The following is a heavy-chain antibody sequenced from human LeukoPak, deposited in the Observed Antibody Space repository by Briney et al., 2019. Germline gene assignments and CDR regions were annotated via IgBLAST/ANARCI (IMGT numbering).Heavy chain of an antibody. J-gene: IGHJ4*02. D-gene: IGHD3-10*01. CDR1: GFTFSSYG. CDR2: ITGRGGRT. CDR3: AKIGPHRPRGVWLGGLDY. Sequence: GGSLRLSCAASGFTFSSYGMSWVRQAPGKGLEWVSAITGRGGRTYYGDSVKGRFTIPRDNSKNTLYLQTNSLRAEDTAVYYCAKIGPHRPRGVWLGGLDYWGQGTLVTVSS. V-gene: IGHV3-23*01.